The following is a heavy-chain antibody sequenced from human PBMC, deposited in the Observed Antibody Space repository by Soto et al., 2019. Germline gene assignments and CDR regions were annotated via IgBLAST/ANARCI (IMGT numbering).Heavy chain of an antibody. Sequence: EVQLLESGGGLVQPGGSLRLSCAASGFTFSTYAMTWVRQAPGKGLEWVSSISGSNGGTYYADSVKGRFTISRDNSKNTLYLRMNSLRAEGAALYYCARIGSGSNTDYWGQGTLVTVSS. CDR2: ISGSNGGT. J-gene: IGHJ4*02. D-gene: IGHD3-10*01. CDR3: ARIGSGSNTDY. V-gene: IGHV3-23*01. CDR1: GFTFSTYA.